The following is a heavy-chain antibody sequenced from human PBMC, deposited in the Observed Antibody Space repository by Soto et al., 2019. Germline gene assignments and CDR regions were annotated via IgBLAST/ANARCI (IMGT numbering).Heavy chain of an antibody. D-gene: IGHD2-8*02. V-gene: IGHV1-69*01. CDR2: IIPVSGTA. J-gene: IGHJ5*02. CDR3: ATVDRSVALVGWFDP. CDR1: GGTFSSYV. Sequence: QVHLEQSGAEVKKPGSSVKVSCKFSGGTFSSYVIIWLRQAPGQGVEWMGGIIPVSGTANYAQKFHGRVTISADAATNTAYMELSSVRFDDTAVYYCATVDRSVALVGWFDPWGQGTLVTVSS.